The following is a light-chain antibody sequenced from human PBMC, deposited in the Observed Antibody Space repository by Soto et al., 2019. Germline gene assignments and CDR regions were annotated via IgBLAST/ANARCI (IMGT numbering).Light chain of an antibody. CDR2: AAT. V-gene: IGKV3-11*01. CDR1: QSVSSY. CDR3: QQRSDWPPIT. Sequence: EIVLTQSPATLSLSPGERATLSCSASQSVSSYLAWYQQKPGQAPRLLISAATNRATGIPARFSGSGSGTDFTLTISSLEPEDFAVYYCQQRSDWPPITFGQGTRLEIK. J-gene: IGKJ5*01.